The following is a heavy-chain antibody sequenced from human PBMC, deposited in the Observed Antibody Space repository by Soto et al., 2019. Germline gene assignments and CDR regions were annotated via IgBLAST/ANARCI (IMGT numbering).Heavy chain of an antibody. V-gene: IGHV3-11*06. CDR3: ARTPDCTNGVCSAGFDY. Sequence: PGGSLRLSCAASGFTFSDYYRSWIRQAPGKGLEWVSYISSSSSYTNYADSVKGRFTISRDNAKNSLYLQMNSLRAEDTAVYYCARTPDCTNGVCSAGFDYWGQGTLVTVSS. D-gene: IGHD2-8*01. CDR2: ISSSSSYT. CDR1: GFTFSDYY. J-gene: IGHJ4*02.